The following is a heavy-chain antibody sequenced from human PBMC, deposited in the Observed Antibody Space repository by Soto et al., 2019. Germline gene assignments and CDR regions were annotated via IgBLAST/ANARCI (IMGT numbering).Heavy chain of an antibody. CDR3: VRGGVFGVSSNWFDS. CDR2: ITGGGKI. V-gene: IGHV3-13*04. CDR1: GFIFNIHD. D-gene: IGHD3-10*01. Sequence: PGGSLRLSCVGSGFIFNIHDIHWLRQTAGKGLEWVSGITGGGKIYYADSVKGRFTLSREIAKNSLYLQMNDLRDGDTAVYYCVRGGVFGVSSNWFDSWGKGTQVPVSS. J-gene: IGHJ5*01.